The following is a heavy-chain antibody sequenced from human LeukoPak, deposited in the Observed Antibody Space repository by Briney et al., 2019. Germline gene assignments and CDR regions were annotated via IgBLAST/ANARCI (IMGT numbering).Heavy chain of an antibody. CDR1: GFTFSSYW. V-gene: IGHV3-74*03. D-gene: IGHD1-26*01. CDR3: AREWDLPGTYFMDV. CDR2: ISSDGSDT. J-gene: IGHJ6*03. Sequence: PEGSLRLSCAASGFTFSSYWMHWVRQAPGKGLVWVSRISSDGSDTMYADSVKGRFTISRDNVNNTLYLQMNSLRGDDTAVYYCAREWDLPGTYFMDVWGKGTTVTVSS.